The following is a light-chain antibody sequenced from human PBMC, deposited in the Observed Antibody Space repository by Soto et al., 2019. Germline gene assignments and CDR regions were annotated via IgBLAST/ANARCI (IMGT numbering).Light chain of an antibody. CDR3: SSYTFSSTLYYV. V-gene: IGLV2-14*01. Sequence: QSVLTQPASVSGSPGQSITISCTGTSSDVGGYNYVSWYQQHPGKAPKLMIYDVSNRPSGVSNRFSGSKSGNTASLTISGLQAEDEADYYCSSYTFSSTLYYVFGTGTKLTVL. CDR2: DVS. CDR1: SSDVGGYNY. J-gene: IGLJ1*01.